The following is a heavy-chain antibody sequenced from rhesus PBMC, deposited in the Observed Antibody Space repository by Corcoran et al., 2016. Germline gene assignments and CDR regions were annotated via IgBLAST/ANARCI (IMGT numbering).Heavy chain of an antibody. J-gene: IGHJ3*01. Sequence: QVQLQESGPGLVKPSETLSLTCAVSGGSISDSYYWSWIRQPPGKGLEWIGYIYCSGGSTYYHPSLNSRVTISTDTAKNQFSLKLSSVAAAATAVYYCARQGFMGAFDFWGQGLRVTVSS. CDR3: ARQGFMGAFDF. CDR2: IYCSGGST. V-gene: IGHV4-106*01. CDR1: GGSISDSYY.